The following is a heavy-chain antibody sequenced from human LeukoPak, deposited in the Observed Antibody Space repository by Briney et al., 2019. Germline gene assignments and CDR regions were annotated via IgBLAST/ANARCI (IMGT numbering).Heavy chain of an antibody. CDR3: ARVDCSSTSCYRRYYYMDV. J-gene: IGHJ6*03. CDR1: GGSISSSSYY. CDR2: IYYSGST. Sequence: SETLSLTCTVSGGSISSSSYYWGWIRQPPGKGLEWIGSIYYSGSTYYNPSLKSRVTISVDTSKNQFSLKLSSVTAADTAVYYCARVDCSSTSCYRRYYYMDVWGKGTTVTVSS. D-gene: IGHD2-2*02. V-gene: IGHV4-39*07.